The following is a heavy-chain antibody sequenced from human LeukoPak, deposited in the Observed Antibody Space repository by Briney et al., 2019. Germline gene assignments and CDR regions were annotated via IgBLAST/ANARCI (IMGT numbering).Heavy chain of an antibody. CDR1: GGTFSSYA. V-gene: IGHV1-69*05. CDR2: IIPIFGTA. J-gene: IGHJ4*02. Sequence: ASVKVSCKASGGTFSSYAISWVRQAPGQGLEWMGGIIPIFGTANYAQKFQGRVTITTDESTSTAYMELSSLGSEDTAVYYCARSYCSSTSCQYYFDYWGQGTLVTVSS. CDR3: ARSYCSSTSCQYYFDY. D-gene: IGHD2-2*01.